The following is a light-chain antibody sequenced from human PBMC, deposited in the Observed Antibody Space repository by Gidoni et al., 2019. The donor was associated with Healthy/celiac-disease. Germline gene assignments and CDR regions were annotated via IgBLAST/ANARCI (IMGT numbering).Light chain of an antibody. CDR3: QQYNNWPPRT. CDR1: QSVSSN. CDR2: GAS. J-gene: IGKJ4*01. V-gene: IGKV3-15*01. Sequence: EIVMTQCPATLSVSPGERATLSCRASQSVSSNLAWYQQKPGQAPRLLIYGASTRATGIPARFSGSGSGTEFTLTISSLQSEDFAVYYCQQYNNWPPRTFGGGTKVEIK.